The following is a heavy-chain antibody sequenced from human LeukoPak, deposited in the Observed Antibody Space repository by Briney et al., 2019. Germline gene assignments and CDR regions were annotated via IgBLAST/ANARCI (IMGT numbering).Heavy chain of an antibody. CDR2: IYDSGST. CDR1: GGSISSSSYY. Sequence: SETLSLTCIVSGGSISSSSYYWSWIRQPPGKGLEWIGYIYDSGSTNYKPSLKSRVTISVDTSKNQFSLKLRSVTAADTAVYYCARGEITMVRGVPSLGYWGQGTLVTVSS. J-gene: IGHJ4*02. D-gene: IGHD3-10*01. CDR3: ARGEITMVRGVPSLGY. V-gene: IGHV4-61*01.